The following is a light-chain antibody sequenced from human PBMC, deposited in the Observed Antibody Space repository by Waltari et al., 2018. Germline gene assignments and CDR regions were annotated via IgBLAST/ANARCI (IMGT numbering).Light chain of an antibody. CDR1: NSDVGGYDR. CDR3: CSFAGSNTWV. Sequence: QSALTQPASVSGSPGQSITISCTGTNSDVGGYDRVSWYQQHPDKAPNVMIYEDTKRPSGVSYRFSGSKSGNTASLTISGLQAEDEADYYCCSFAGSNTWVFGGGTKLTVL. J-gene: IGLJ3*02. CDR2: EDT. V-gene: IGLV2-23*01.